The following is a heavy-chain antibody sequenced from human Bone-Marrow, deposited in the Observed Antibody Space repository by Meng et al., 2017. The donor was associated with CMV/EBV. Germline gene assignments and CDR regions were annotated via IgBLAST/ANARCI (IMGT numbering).Heavy chain of an antibody. V-gene: IGHV3-48*03. J-gene: IGHJ6*02. CDR1: GFTFSSYE. CDR2: ISSSGSTI. D-gene: IGHD6-13*01. CDR3: ASSGSRGSSWYYYYYGMDV. Sequence: GGSLRLSCAASGFTFSSYEMNWVRQAPGKGLEWVSYISSSGSTIYYADSVKGRFTISRDNAKNSLYLQMNSLRAEDTAAYYCASSGSRGSSWYYYYYGMDVWGQGTTVTVSS.